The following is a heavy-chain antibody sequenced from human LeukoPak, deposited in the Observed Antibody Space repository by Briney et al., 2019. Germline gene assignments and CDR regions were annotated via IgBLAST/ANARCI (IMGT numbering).Heavy chain of an antibody. CDR3: ARAPMEVVVPAADDYYYGTDV. CDR2: MNPNSGNT. CDR1: GYTFTSYD. Sequence: ASVKASCKASGYTFTSYDINWVRQATGQGLEWMGWMNPNSGNTGYAQKFQGRVTMTRNTSISTAYMELSSLRSEDTAVYYCARAPMEVVVPAADDYYYGTDVWGQGTTVTVSS. V-gene: IGHV1-8*01. D-gene: IGHD2-2*01. J-gene: IGHJ6*02.